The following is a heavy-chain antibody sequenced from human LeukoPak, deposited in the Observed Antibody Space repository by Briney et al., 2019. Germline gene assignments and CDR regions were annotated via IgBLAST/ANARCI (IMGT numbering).Heavy chain of an antibody. CDR1: GGTFSSYA. D-gene: IGHD3-22*01. Sequence: ASVKVSCKASGGTFSSYAISWVRQAPGQGLEWMGGIIPIFGTANYAQKFQGRVTITADESTSTAYMELSSLRSEDTAVYYCARSHPPYDSSGYYDYWGQGTLVTVSS. CDR2: IIPIFGTA. CDR3: ARSHPPYDSSGYYDY. V-gene: IGHV1-69*01. J-gene: IGHJ4*02.